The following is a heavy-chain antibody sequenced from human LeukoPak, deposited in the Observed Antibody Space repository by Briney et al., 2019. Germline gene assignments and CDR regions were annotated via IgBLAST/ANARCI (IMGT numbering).Heavy chain of an antibody. Sequence: PGGSLRLSCAASRFSFSNYWMHWLRQAPGRGLVWVSRVKSDGSNPSYADSVKGRFTISRDNAENMLYLQMNTLGAEDTAVYYCARDIVSGSGSLDYWGQGTLVTVSS. CDR2: VKSDGSNP. CDR1: RFSFSNYW. D-gene: IGHD3-10*01. CDR3: ARDIVSGSGSLDY. J-gene: IGHJ4*02. V-gene: IGHV3-74*01.